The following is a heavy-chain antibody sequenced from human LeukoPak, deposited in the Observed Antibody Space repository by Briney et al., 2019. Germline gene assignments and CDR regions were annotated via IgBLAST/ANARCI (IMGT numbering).Heavy chain of an antibody. CDR1: GYTFTSYD. J-gene: IGHJ6*03. Sequence: ASVKVSCKASGYTFTSYDINWVRQAPGQGLEWMGIINPSGGSTSYAQKFQGRVTMTWDTSTSTVYMELSSLRSEDTAVYYCARGGFDSSGYYYPAGYYYYYMDVWGKGTTVTVSS. V-gene: IGHV1-46*01. CDR2: INPSGGST. CDR3: ARGGFDSSGYYYPAGYYYYYMDV. D-gene: IGHD3-22*01.